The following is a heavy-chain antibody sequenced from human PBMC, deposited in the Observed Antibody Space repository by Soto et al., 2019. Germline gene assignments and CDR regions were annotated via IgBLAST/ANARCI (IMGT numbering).Heavy chain of an antibody. J-gene: IGHJ6*02. CDR1: GFSLSTSGVG. CDR3: AHRRGSSAAPYYHYGMDV. D-gene: IGHD6-13*01. V-gene: IGHV2-5*02. CDR2: IYWDDDK. Sequence: QITLKESGPTLVKPTQTLTLTCTFSGFSLSTSGVGVGWIRQPPGKALEWLALIYWDDDKRYSPSLKSRLTITKDTSKHQVVLTMTNMDPVDTATYYCAHRRGSSAAPYYHYGMDVWGQGTTVTVSS.